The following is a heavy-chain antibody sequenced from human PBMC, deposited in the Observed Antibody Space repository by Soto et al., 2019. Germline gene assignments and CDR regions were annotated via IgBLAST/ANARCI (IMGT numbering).Heavy chain of an antibody. V-gene: IGHV3-74*01. CDR2: IKGDGSST. J-gene: IGHJ4*02. CDR3: ARGAFHNYYVDY. CDR1: GFTFSTYW. Sequence: EVQLVESGGDSVQPGGALRLSCAASGFTFSTYWTHRFRQAPGEGLVWVSRIKGDGSSTSSADSVEGRFTISRDNAKNTVYLHMNSLRADDTAVYYCARGAFHNYYVDYWGQGTLVTVSS. D-gene: IGHD3-3*02.